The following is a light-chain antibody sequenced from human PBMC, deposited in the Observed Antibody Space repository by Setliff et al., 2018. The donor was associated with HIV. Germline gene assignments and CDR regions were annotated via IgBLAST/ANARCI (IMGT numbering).Light chain of an antibody. V-gene: IGLV2-14*03. CDR1: SSDVGGYNF. CDR2: DVS. Sequence: QSALTQPASVSGSPGQSITISCTGTSSDVGGYNFVAWYQQHPGQAPKLLIYDVSNRPSGVSNRFSGSKSGNTASLTISGLQAEDEADYYCNSYTNTSTLGVFGTGTKVTV. CDR3: NSYTNTSTLGV. J-gene: IGLJ1*01.